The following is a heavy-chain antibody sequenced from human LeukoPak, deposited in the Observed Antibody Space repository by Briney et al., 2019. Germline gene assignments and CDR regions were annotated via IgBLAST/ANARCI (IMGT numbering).Heavy chain of an antibody. Sequence: SGGSLRLSCTTSEFTFGSYAMSWVRQAPGKGLEWVSAISGSGGSTYYADSVKGRFTISRDNAKNSLYLQMNSLRAEDTAVYYCARALGGLWFEASDYWGQGTLVTVSS. V-gene: IGHV3-23*01. J-gene: IGHJ4*02. CDR1: EFTFGSYA. D-gene: IGHD3-10*01. CDR3: ARALGGLWFEASDY. CDR2: ISGSGGST.